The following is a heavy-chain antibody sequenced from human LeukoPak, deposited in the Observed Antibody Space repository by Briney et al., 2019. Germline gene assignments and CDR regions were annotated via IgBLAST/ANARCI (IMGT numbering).Heavy chain of an antibody. V-gene: IGHV4-59*01. D-gene: IGHD2-2*01. Sequence: PSETLSLTCTVSGGFISSYYWSWIRQPPGKGLEWIGYIYYSGSTNYNPSLKSRVTISVDTSKNQFSLKLSSVTAADTAVYYCASGKAYCSSTSCYLDAFDIWGQGTMVTVSS. J-gene: IGHJ3*02. CDR2: IYYSGST. CDR1: GGFISSYY. CDR3: ASGKAYCSSTSCYLDAFDI.